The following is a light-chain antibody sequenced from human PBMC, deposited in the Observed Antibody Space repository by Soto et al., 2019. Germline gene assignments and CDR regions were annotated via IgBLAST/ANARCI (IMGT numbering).Light chain of an antibody. Sequence: QSALTQPRSVSGSPGQSVTISCTGTSSDVGGYNYVSWYQQHPDKAPKLMIYEVSNRPSGVSNRFSGSKSGNTASLTISGLQAEDEADYYCSSYTSSSTVFGGGTKVTVL. V-gene: IGLV2-14*01. CDR3: SSYTSSSTV. CDR1: SSDVGGYNY. J-gene: IGLJ2*01. CDR2: EVS.